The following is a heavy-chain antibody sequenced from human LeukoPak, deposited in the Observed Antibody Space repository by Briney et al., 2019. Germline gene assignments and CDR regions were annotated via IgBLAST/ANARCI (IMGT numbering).Heavy chain of an antibody. Sequence: GGSLRLSCAASGFTVSSNYMSWVRQAPGRGLEWVSVIYSGGSTYYADSVKGRFTISRDNSKNTLYLQMNSLRAEDTAVYYCARDIGSGYEGSAFDIWGQGTMVTVSS. CDR2: IYSGGST. D-gene: IGHD5-12*01. V-gene: IGHV3-66*01. CDR3: ARDIGSGYEGSAFDI. J-gene: IGHJ3*02. CDR1: GFTVSSNY.